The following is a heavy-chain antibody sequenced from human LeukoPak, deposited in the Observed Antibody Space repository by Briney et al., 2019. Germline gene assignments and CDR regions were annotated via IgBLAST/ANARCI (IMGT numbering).Heavy chain of an antibody. J-gene: IGHJ6*02. CDR1: GGSVSSGSYY. CDR3: ARGHYYYGMDV. Sequence: SETLSLTCTVSGGSVSSGSYYWSWIRQPPGKGLEWIGYIYYSGSTNYNPSLKSRVTISVDTSKNQFSLKLSSVTAADTAVYYCARGHYYYGMDVWGQGTTVTVSS. V-gene: IGHV4-61*01. CDR2: IYYSGST.